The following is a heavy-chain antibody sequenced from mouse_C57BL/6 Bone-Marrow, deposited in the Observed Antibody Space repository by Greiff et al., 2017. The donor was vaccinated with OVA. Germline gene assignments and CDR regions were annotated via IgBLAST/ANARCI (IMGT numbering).Heavy chain of an antibody. D-gene: IGHD2-4*01. CDR1: GYTFTSYW. CDR3: ARVYYDYDRAMDY. J-gene: IGHJ4*01. V-gene: IGHV1-64*01. CDR2: IHPNSGST. Sequence: VKLQQPGAELVKPGASVKLSCKASGYTFTSYWMHWVKQRPGQGLEWIGMIHPNSGSTNYNEKFKSKATLTVDKSSSTAYMQLSSLTSEDSAVYYCARVYYDYDRAMDYWGQGTSVTVSS.